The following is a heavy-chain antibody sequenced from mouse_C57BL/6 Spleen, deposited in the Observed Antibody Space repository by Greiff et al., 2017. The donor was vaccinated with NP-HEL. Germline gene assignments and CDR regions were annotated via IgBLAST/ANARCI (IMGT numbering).Heavy chain of an antibody. J-gene: IGHJ1*03. D-gene: IGHD1-1*01. Sequence: QVQLQQSGAELVRPGASVTLSCKASGYTFTDYEMHWVKQTPVHGLEWIGAIDPETGGTAYNQKFKGKATLTVEQSSSTAYMQLSSLTSEDSAVYYCARSGLYYGSSHWYFDVWGTGTTVTVSS. CDR2: IDPETGGT. CDR1: GYTFTDYE. CDR3: ARSGLYYGSSHWYFDV. V-gene: IGHV1-15*01.